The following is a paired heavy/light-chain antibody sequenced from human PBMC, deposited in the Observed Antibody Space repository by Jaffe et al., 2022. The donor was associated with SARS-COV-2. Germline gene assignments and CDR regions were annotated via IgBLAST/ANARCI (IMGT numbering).Heavy chain of an antibody. CDR2: ISYDGSNK. CDR3: AREPGGAIDY. J-gene: IGHJ4*02. CDR1: GFTFSSYA. D-gene: IGHD1-26*01. V-gene: IGHV3-30-3*01. Sequence: QVQLVESGGGVVQPGRSLRLSCAASGFTFSSYAMHWVRQAPGKGLEWVAVISYDGSNKHYADSVRGRFTISTDNSKNTLYLQMNSLGTEDTAVYYCAREPGGAIDYWGQGTLVTVSS.
Light chain of an antibody. CDR1: TGAVTSGYY. CDR3: LLYYGGAHPWV. Sequence: QTVVTQEPSLTVSPGGTVTLTCASSTGAVTSGYYPNWFQQKPGQAPRALIYSISNKHSWTPARFSGSLLGGKAALTLSGVQPEDEADYYCLLYYGGAHPWVFGGGTKLTVL. J-gene: IGLJ3*02. V-gene: IGLV7-43*01. CDR2: SIS.